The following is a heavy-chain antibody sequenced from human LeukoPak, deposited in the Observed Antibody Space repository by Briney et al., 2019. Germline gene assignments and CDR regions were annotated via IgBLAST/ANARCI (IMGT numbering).Heavy chain of an antibody. CDR3: AQELASTVGDAFDI. J-gene: IGHJ3*02. V-gene: IGHV3-23*01. CDR1: AFTFSSYA. Sequence: GGSLRLSCAASAFTFSSYAMNWVRQAPGKGLEWVSGISSSGDSTYYADSVKGQFTNARGPSKNKLYLQMNSLRAEDTAVYYCAQELASTVGDAFDIWGQGTMVTVSS. CDR2: ISSSGDST. D-gene: IGHD4-17*01.